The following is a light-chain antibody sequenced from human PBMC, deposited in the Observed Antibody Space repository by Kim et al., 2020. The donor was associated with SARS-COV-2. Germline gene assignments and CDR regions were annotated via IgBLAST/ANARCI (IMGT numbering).Light chain of an antibody. V-gene: IGKV1-9*01. CDR3: QRLDRYLT. CDR1: EDISNY. CDR2: AAS. Sequence: IQLTQAPSSLSAAVGDSVSITCRASEDISNYLAWYQVKPGKPPKLLSYAASTLQSGVPSRFIVRQSGTDFTLTISSLQPEDVATYYCQRLDRYLTFGPGTKVDIK. J-gene: IGKJ3*01.